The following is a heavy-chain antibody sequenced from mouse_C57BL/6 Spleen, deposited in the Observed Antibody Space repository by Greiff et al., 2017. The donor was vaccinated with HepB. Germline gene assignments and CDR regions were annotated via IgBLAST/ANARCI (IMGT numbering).Heavy chain of an antibody. CDR1: GFTFSDYG. D-gene: IGHD4-1*02. Sequence: EVKLMESGGGLVKPGGSLKLSCAASGFTFSDYGMHWVRQAPEKGLEWVAYISSGSSTIYYADTVKGRFTISRDNAKNTLFLQMTSLRSEDTAMYYCASTVHFDYWGQGTTLTVSS. CDR3: ASTVHFDY. V-gene: IGHV5-17*01. J-gene: IGHJ2*01. CDR2: ISSGSSTI.